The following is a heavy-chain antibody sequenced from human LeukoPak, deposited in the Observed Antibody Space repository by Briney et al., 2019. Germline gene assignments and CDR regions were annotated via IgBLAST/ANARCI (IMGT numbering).Heavy chain of an antibody. J-gene: IGHJ5*02. Sequence: SETLSLTCSVSGGSISSSSYYWGWIRQPPGKGLQWIGSIYYSGSTYYNPSLKSRVTISVDTSKNQFSLKLSSVTAADTAVYYCARAVQRLRWFGETLNWFDPWGQGTLVTVSS. D-gene: IGHD3-10*01. CDR3: ARAVQRLRWFGETLNWFDP. CDR2: IYYSGST. CDR1: GGSISSSSYY. V-gene: IGHV4-39*07.